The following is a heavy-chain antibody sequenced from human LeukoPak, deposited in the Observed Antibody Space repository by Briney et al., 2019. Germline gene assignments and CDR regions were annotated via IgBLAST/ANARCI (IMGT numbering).Heavy chain of an antibody. Sequence: PGGSLRLSCAASGFTFSDHFMDWVRQAPGKGLEWVGRIRKKPNSYTTEYAASVKGRFTFSRDDSKNSPYLQMNSLETEDTAVYYCARVSATTGATDALDFWGQGTMVTVSS. V-gene: IGHV3-72*01. CDR2: IRKKPNSYTT. CDR1: GFTFSDHF. CDR3: ARVSATTGATDALDF. J-gene: IGHJ3*01. D-gene: IGHD1-1*01.